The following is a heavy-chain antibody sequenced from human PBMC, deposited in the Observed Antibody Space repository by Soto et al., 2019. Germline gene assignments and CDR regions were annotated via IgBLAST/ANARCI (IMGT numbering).Heavy chain of an antibody. CDR3: ATAPYSSGTERSHAFDI. D-gene: IGHD6-19*01. CDR2: INPNSGGT. CDR1: GYTFTGYY. Sequence: ASVKVSCKASGYTFTGYYMHWVRQAPGQGLEWMGWINPNSGGTNYAQKFQGWVTMTRDTSISTAYMELSRLRSDDTAVYYCATAPYSSGTERSHAFDIWGQGTMVNVS. J-gene: IGHJ3*02. V-gene: IGHV1-2*04.